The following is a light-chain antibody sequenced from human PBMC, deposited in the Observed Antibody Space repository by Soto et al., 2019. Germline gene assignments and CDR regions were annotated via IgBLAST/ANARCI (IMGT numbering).Light chain of an antibody. CDR2: DAS. V-gene: IGKV3-20*01. J-gene: IGKJ1*01. CDR3: QQCAYSPRT. Sequence: EIVLTQSPDTLSLSPGERATISCRASQNIGNNYLAWYQQKPGQAPRLLIYDASNRATGIPDRFTGSGSGADFALTISRLEPEDFAVYYCQQCAYSPRTFGQGTKVEVK. CDR1: QNIGNNY.